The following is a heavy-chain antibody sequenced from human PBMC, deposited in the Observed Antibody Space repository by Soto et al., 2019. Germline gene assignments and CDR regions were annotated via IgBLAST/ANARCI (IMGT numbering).Heavy chain of an antibody. Sequence: SETLSLTCAVYGGSFSGYYWSWIRQPPGKGLEWIGEVNHSGSTNYNPSLKSRVTISVDTSKNQFSLKLSSVTAADKAVYYSTRVPRVVVGGGYYYYYGMDVWGQGTTVTVS. CDR3: TRVPRVVVGGGYYYYYGMDV. V-gene: IGHV4-34*01. CDR1: GGSFSGYY. D-gene: IGHD3-16*01. J-gene: IGHJ6*02. CDR2: VNHSGST.